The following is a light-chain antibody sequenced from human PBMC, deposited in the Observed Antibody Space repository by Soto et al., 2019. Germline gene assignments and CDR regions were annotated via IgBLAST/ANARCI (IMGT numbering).Light chain of an antibody. CDR1: QSVSSSY. Sequence: EIVLTQSPGTLSLSPGERATLSCRASQSVSSSYLAWYQQKPGQAPRLLIYGASSRATGIPDRFSGSGSGTDFTLTISRLEPEDFAVYYCQQDGSSPGTFGQGIKVEIK. J-gene: IGKJ1*01. V-gene: IGKV3-20*01. CDR2: GAS. CDR3: QQDGSSPGT.